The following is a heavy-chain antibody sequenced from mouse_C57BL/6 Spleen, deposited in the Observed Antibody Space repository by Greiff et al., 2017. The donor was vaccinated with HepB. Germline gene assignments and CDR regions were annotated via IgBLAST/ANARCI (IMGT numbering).Heavy chain of an antibody. Sequence: EVQVVESGGDLVKPGGSLKLSCAASGFTFSSYGMSWVRQTPDKRLEWVATISSGGSYTYYPDSVKGRFTISRDNAKNTLYLQMSSLKSEDTAMYYCARHPITTGPFDYWGQGTTLTVSS. CDR3: ARHPITTGPFDY. CDR2: ISSGGSYT. V-gene: IGHV5-6*01. D-gene: IGHD1-2*01. J-gene: IGHJ2*01. CDR1: GFTFSSYG.